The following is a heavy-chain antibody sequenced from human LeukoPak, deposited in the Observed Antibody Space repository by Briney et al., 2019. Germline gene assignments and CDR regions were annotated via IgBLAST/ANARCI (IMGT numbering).Heavy chain of an antibody. CDR2: ISSSGSNI. D-gene: IGHD5-18*01. CDR3: ARSHTAMVGDY. Sequence: PGGSLRLSCGASGFTFSDYYMSWIRQAPGKGLEWVSYISSSGSNIYYADSVKGRFTISRDNAKNSLYLQMNSLRVEDTAVYYCARSHTAMVGDYWGQGTLVTDSS. J-gene: IGHJ4*02. V-gene: IGHV3-11*01. CDR1: GFTFSDYY.